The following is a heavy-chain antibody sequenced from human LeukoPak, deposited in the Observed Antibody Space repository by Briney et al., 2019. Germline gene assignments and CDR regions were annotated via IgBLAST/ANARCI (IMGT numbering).Heavy chain of an antibody. D-gene: IGHD5-24*01. V-gene: IGHV1-2*02. CDR2: INPNSGAT. CDR1: GYTFTGYY. CDR3: ARVRDYPS. J-gene: IGHJ5*02. Sequence: GASVKVSCKASGYTFTGYYMHWVRQAPGQGLEWMGWINPNSGATKYAQKFQGRVTMTRDTSISTAYMELTRLMFDDTAVYYCARVRDYPSWGQGTLVTVSS.